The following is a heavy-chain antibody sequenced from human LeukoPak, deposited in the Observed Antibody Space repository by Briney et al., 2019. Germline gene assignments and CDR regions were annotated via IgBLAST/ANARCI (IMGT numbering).Heavy chain of an antibody. J-gene: IGHJ4*02. CDR2: INPSGGST. V-gene: IGHV1-2*02. D-gene: IGHD4-11*01. CDR1: GYTFTSYY. CDR3: ARALYSNYAGGY. Sequence: ASVKVSCKASGYTFTSYYMHWVRQAPGQGLEWMGIINPSGGSTNYAQKFQGRVTMTRDTSISTAYMELSRLRSDDTAVYYCARALYSNYAGGYWGQGTLVTVSS.